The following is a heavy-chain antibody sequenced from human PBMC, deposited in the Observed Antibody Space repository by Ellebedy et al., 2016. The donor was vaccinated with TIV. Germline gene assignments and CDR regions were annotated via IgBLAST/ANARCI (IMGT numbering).Heavy chain of an antibody. V-gene: IGHV3-23*01. CDR1: GFTFSSYA. J-gene: IGHJ6*02. CDR3: ARCPHQLRSSFYYGMDV. CDR2: ISGSAITT. Sequence: GESLKISCAASGFTFSSYAMSWVRQAPGKGPEWVSAISGSAITTYYADSVKGRFTISRDNSKNTLYLQMNSLRAEDTAVYYCARCPHQLRSSFYYGMDVWGRGTTVTVSS. D-gene: IGHD4-17*01.